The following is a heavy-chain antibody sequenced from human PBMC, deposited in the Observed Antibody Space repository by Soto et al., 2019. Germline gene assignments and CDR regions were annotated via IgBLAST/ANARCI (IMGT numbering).Heavy chain of an antibody. J-gene: IGHJ6*02. CDR3: AGDPNIVVVVAAPYYGMDV. V-gene: IGHV1-18*01. CDR1: GYSFARYG. CDR2: IDTDNGNT. Sequence: ASVKVSCKTSGYSFARYGITWVRQAPGQGLEWMGWIDTDNGNTNYAQKLQGRVTMTTETSTSTAYMELRSLRSDDTAVYYCAGDPNIVVVVAAPYYGMDVWGQGTTVTVSS. D-gene: IGHD2-15*01.